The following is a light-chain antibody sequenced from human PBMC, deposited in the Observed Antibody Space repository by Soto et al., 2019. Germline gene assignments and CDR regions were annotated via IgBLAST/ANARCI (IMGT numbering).Light chain of an antibody. V-gene: IGKV1-39*01. CDR3: QQSYSTPWP. CDR2: APS. CDR1: QSISSY. J-gene: IGKJ1*01. Sequence: DIQLAQSQSSLSASVGDRVTITCRPSQSISSYLNRYQQKPEKAPKLLIYAPSSLQSGVPSRFSDSGSGTDFTLTISSLQPEDVATYYCQQSYSTPWPFGQGTKLDIK.